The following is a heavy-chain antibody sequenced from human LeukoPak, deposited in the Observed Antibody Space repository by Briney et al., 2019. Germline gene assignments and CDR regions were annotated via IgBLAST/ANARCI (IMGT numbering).Heavy chain of an antibody. CDR1: GFTFSSYG. D-gene: IGHD6-19*01. CDR2: ISYDGSNK. V-gene: IGHV3-30*18. J-gene: IGHJ4*02. CDR3: AKDLSGWYGEYFDY. Sequence: PGRSLRLSCAASGFTFSSYGMHWVRQAPGKGLEWVAVISYDGSNKYYADSVKGRFTISRDNSKNTLYVQMNSLRAEDTAVYYCAKDLSGWYGEYFDYWGQRTLVTVSS.